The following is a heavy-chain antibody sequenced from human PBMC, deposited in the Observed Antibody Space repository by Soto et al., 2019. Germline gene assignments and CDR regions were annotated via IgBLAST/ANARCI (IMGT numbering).Heavy chain of an antibody. CDR2: IYSGGYT. CDR3: ATNAGGGGY. D-gene: IGHD3-10*01. J-gene: IGHJ4*02. Sequence: EVQLVESGGGLIQPGGSLRLSCAVSGFTVSNNYMSWVRQAPGKGLEGVSVIYSGGYTAYGDSVKGRFTISRDNSKNTLILQKTGRGADDTAVFYWATNAGGGGYWGQGTLVTVSS. CDR1: GFTVSNNY. V-gene: IGHV3-53*01.